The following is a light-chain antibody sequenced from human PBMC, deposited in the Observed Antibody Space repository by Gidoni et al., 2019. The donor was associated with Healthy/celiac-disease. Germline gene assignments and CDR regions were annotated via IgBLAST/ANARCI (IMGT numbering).Light chain of an antibody. CDR1: SSDVGSYNL. J-gene: IGLJ3*02. CDR3: CSYAGSSTWV. Sequence: PGQSITIACTGTSSDVGSYNLVSWYQQHPGKAPKLMIYEVSKRPSGVSNRFSGSKSGNTASLTISGLQAEDEADYYCCSYAGSSTWVFGGGTKLTVL. CDR2: EVS. V-gene: IGLV2-23*02.